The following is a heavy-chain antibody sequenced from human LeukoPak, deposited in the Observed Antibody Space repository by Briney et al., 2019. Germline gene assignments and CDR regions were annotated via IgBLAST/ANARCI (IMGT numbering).Heavy chain of an antibody. V-gene: IGHV4-61*02. J-gene: IGHJ6*03. CDR1: GGSISSGSYY. CDR3: ARDGLNTMVRGKIQYNYMDV. CDR2: GYTSGST. Sequence: SETLSLTCTVSGGSISSGSYYWSWIRQPAGKGLEWIGRGYTSGSTHYNPSLKSRVTISVDTPKNQFSLKLSSVTAADTAVYYCARDGLNTMVRGKIQYNYMDVWGKGTTVTISS. D-gene: IGHD3-10*01.